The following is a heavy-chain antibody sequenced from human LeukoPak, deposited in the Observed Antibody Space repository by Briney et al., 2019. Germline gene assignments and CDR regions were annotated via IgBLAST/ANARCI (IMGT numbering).Heavy chain of an antibody. J-gene: IGHJ3*02. CDR2: IIPILGIA. Sequence: SVKVSCKAPGGTFSRYAISWVRHAPGQGLEWMGRIIPILGIANCAQKFQGRVTITADKSTSTAYMERSSLRSEDTAVYYCASSATNSHVAFDIWGQGTMVTVSS. D-gene: IGHD3-10*01. CDR1: GGTFSRYA. CDR3: ASSATNSHVAFDI. V-gene: IGHV1-69*04.